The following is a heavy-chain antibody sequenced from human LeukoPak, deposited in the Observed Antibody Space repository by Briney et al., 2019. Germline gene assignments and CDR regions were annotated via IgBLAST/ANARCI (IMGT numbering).Heavy chain of an antibody. CDR3: ARHNYGHYFPALSLDY. V-gene: IGHV4-59*08. D-gene: IGHD4-17*01. CDR2: IYYSGST. CDR1: GDSISDYY. Sequence: PSKTLSLTCTVSGDSISDYYWSWIRQPPGKGLEWIGYIYYSGSTNYNPSLKSRVTISVDTSKNQFSLKLRSVTAADTAVYYCARHNYGHYFPALSLDYWGQGTLVTVSS. J-gene: IGHJ4*02.